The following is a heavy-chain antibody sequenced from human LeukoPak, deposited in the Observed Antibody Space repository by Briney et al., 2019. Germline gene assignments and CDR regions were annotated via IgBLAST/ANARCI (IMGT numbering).Heavy chain of an antibody. D-gene: IGHD6-6*01. CDR3: AKADSSSLAFDY. V-gene: IGHV3-30*02. CDR1: GFTFSSYG. Sequence: GGSLRLSCAASGFTFSSYGMHWVRQVPGKGLEWVAFIRYDGSNKYYADSVKGRFTISRDNSKNTLYLQMNSLRAEDTAVYYCAKADSSSLAFDYWGQGTLVTVSS. J-gene: IGHJ4*02. CDR2: IRYDGSNK.